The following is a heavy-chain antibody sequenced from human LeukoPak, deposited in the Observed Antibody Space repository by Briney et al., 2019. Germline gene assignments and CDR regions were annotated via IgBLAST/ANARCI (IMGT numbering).Heavy chain of an antibody. D-gene: IGHD3-22*01. CDR3: ARGQTFYYDSRGLGVVGY. Sequence: ASVNVSCKASVYTFTDYYLHWVRQAPGQGLEWMGLINPNTGGTNYAQKFQGRVTLTGDTSITKVYMYLSSLTSDDTAVYHCARGQTFYYDSRGLGVVGYWGQGTLVTVSS. CDR2: INPNTGGT. CDR1: VYTFTDYY. V-gene: IGHV1-2*02. J-gene: IGHJ4*02.